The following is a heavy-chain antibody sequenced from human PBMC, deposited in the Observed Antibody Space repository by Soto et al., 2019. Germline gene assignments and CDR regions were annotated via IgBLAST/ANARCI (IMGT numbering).Heavy chain of an antibody. Sequence: PSETLSLTCAVYGGSFSAYYWSWIRQPPGKGLEWIGAINQSGSTNYNPSLRSRVTISVDTSKNHFSLNLTSVTAADTAVYYCAKFKNHYYYGLDVWGQGXTVTVPS. CDR1: GGSFSAYY. V-gene: IGHV4-34*01. J-gene: IGHJ6*02. CDR2: INQSGST. CDR3: AKFKNHYYYGLDV.